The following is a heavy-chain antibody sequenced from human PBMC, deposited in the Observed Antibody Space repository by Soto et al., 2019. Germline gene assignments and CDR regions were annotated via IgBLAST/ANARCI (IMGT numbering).Heavy chain of an antibody. J-gene: IGHJ4*02. CDR1: GGSITSYY. V-gene: IGHV4-59*01. Sequence: QVQLQESGPGLVKASETRSLTCTVAGGSITSYYWNWIRQPPGKGLEWIGYIYSSGSTNYNPSLKGRVTMSLDTSKNQVSLNVTSVTAADTAVYYCAATPRYWGQGRLVTVSS. CDR2: IYSSGST. CDR3: AATPRY. D-gene: IGHD2-15*01.